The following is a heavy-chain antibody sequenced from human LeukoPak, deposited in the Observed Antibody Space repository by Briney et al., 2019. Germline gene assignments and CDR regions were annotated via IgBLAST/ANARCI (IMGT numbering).Heavy chain of an antibody. D-gene: IGHD2-21*01. Sequence: AGSLRLSCVASGFTFENYWMHWVRQAPGKGPEWVANIKQDGSLEHYMDSVKGRFTISRDNAKNSLILQMDSLRAEDTAVYYCARWTGVIDSWGQGTLVTVSS. CDR2: IKQDGSLE. V-gene: IGHV3-7*01. CDR1: GFTFENYW. J-gene: IGHJ4*02. CDR3: ARWTGVIDS.